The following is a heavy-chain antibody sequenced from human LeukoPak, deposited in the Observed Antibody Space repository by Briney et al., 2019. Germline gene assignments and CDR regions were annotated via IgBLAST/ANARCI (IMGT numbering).Heavy chain of an antibody. J-gene: IGHJ6*02. D-gene: IGHD1-1*01. CDR1: GLSISDNY. CDR2: IHSGGNI. CDR3: ARDRGYAMDV. Sequence: PGGSLRLSCAASGLSISDNYMSWVRQAPGKGLEWVSIIHSGGNIYYADSVKGRFTISRANSKNTLYLQMNSLRAEDTAVYYCARDRGYAMDVWGQGTTVTVSS. V-gene: IGHV3-53*01.